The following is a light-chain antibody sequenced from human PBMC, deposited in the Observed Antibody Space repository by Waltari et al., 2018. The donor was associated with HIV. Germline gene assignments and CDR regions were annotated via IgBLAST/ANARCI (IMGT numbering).Light chain of an antibody. J-gene: IGKJ1*01. V-gene: IGKV4-1*01. CDR3: QQYYSTWT. Sequence: DIVMTQSPDSLAVSLGERATINCKSSQSVLYSSDNKNYLAWYQQKPGQPPKGLIYWASTRESGVPDRFSGSGSGTDFALTISSLQAEDVAVYYCQQYYSTWTFGQGTKVEIK. CDR1: QSVLYSSDNKNY. CDR2: WAS.